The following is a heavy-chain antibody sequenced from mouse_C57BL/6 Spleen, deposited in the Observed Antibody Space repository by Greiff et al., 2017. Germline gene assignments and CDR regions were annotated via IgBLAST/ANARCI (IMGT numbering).Heavy chain of an antibody. Sequence: QVQLQQPGAELVKPGASVKMSCKASGYTFTSYWITWVKQRPGQGLEWIGDIYPGSGSTNYNEKFKSKATLTVDTSSSTAYMQLRSLTSEDSAVYYCARRYDYDWYFDVWGTGTTVTVSS. CDR3: ARRYDYDWYFDV. CDR2: IYPGSGST. J-gene: IGHJ1*03. CDR1: GYTFTSYW. V-gene: IGHV1-55*01. D-gene: IGHD2-4*01.